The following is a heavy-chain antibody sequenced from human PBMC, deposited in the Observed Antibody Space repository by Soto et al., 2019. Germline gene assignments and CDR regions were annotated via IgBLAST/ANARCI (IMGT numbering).Heavy chain of an antibody. Sequence: QVQLVQSGTEVKKPGASVKVSCKASGYTFTSYGIHWVRQAPGQRLEWMGWINAANGDTKYSPKFQGRVTMTRDTSASTAYMELSSLRSEVTAVYYCVRMHVSATVIDWFDPWGQGTLVTVSS. V-gene: IGHV1-3*01. J-gene: IGHJ5*02. D-gene: IGHD3-22*01. CDR1: GYTFTSYG. CDR2: INAANGDT. CDR3: VRMHVSATVIDWFDP.